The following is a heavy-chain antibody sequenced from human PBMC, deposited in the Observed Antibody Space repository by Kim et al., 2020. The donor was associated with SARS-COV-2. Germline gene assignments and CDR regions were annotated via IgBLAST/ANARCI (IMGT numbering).Heavy chain of an antibody. Sequence: GGSLRLSCVASGFTFRSSAMSWVRQAPGKGLEWVASIFGSGPGSYYADSVKGRLTISRDNSKNTLYLQMDNLRAEDTGVYYCAKNLHLTSVTFFWYFDLWGRGTLVAVSS. V-gene: IGHV3-23*01. CDR1: GFTFRSSA. CDR3: AKNLHLTSVTFFWYFDL. CDR2: IFGSGPGS. D-gene: IGHD2-2*01. J-gene: IGHJ2*01.